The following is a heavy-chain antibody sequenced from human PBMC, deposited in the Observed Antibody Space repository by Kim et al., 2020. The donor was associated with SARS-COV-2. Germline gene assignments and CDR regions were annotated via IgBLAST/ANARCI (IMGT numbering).Heavy chain of an antibody. D-gene: IGHD6-13*01. V-gene: IGHV4-59*01. J-gene: IGHJ5*02. CDR3: ARGHSSSWFSNPSWFDP. CDR1: GGSISTYY. CDR2: IYYSGSI. Sequence: SETLSLTCTVSGGSISTYYWSWIRQPPGKGLEWIGYIYYSGSINYNPSLKSRVTISVDTSKNQFSLKLSSVTAADTAVYYCARGHSSSWFSNPSWFDPWGQGTLVTVSS.